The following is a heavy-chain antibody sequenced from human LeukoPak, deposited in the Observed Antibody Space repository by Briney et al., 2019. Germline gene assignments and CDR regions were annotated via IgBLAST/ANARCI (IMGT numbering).Heavy chain of an antibody. D-gene: IGHD5-18*01. CDR2: IKQDGSER. V-gene: IGHV3-7*03. Sequence: GGSLRLSCAASGFTFSGYWMSWVRQAPGKGLEWVANIKQDGSERYYVDSVEGRFTISRDNAKNSLYLQMNSLRAEDTAVYYCARGGYSYDYWGQGTLVTVSS. J-gene: IGHJ4*02. CDR1: GFTFSGYW. CDR3: ARGGYSYDY.